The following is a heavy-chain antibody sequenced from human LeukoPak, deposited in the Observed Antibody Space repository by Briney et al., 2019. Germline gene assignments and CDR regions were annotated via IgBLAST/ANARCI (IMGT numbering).Heavy chain of an antibody. J-gene: IGHJ4*02. V-gene: IGHV3-48*03. D-gene: IGHD2-8*02. CDR3: ARYPVTTYWYDY. CDR2: ISSSGSTI. CDR1: GFTFSSYE. Sequence: GGSLRLSCAASGFTFSSYEMNWVRQAPGKGLEWVSYISSSGSTIYYADSVKGRFTISRDNAKNSLYLQMSSLRAEDTAVYYCARYPVTTYWYDYWGQGTLVTVSS.